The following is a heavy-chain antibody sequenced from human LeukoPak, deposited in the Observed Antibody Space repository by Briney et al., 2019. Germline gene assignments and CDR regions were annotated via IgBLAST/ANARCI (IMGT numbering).Heavy chain of an antibody. CDR2: INHSGST. D-gene: IGHD3-22*01. CDR1: GGSISSYY. Sequence: SETLSLTCTVSGGSISSYYWSWIRQPPGKGLEWIGEINHSGSTNYNPSLKSRVTISVDTSKNQFSLKLSSVTAADTAVYYCARVSPSIYYDSSGYYYYDYWGQGTLVTVSS. CDR3: ARVSPSIYYDSSGYYYYDY. J-gene: IGHJ4*02. V-gene: IGHV4-34*01.